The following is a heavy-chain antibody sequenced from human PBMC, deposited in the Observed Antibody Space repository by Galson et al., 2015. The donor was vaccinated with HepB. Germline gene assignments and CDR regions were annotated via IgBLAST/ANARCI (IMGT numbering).Heavy chain of an antibody. J-gene: IGHJ4*02. CDR2: IYSGGDT. D-gene: IGHD2-15*01. V-gene: IGHV3-66*02. CDR1: GFTVNSKY. Sequence: SLRLSCAAAGFTVNSKYMSWVRQAPGKGLEWVSFIYSGGDTYYADSVKGRFIISRDNSKNTLYLQVNGLRPEDTAVYYCARVGGFGDEYFDSWGQGALVTVSS. CDR3: ARVGGFGDEYFDS.